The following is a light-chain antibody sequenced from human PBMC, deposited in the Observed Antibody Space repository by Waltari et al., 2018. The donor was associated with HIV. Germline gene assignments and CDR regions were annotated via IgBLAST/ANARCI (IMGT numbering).Light chain of an antibody. CDR3: SSYTTTSNVEL. V-gene: IGLV2-14*01. CDR1: SSDVGGYNF. J-gene: IGLJ2*01. CDR2: EVS. Sequence: QSALTQPASVSGSPGQSITISCAGSSSDVGGYNFVSWYQQHPGKAPKHMVYEVSKRPSGVSNRFSGSKSGNTASLTISGLQAEDEAVYYCSSYTTTSNVELFGGGTKLTVL.